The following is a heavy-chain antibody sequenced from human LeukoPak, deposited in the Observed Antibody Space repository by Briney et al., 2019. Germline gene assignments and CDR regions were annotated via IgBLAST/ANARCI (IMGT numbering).Heavy chain of an antibody. CDR2: IIGSGGIT. Sequence: GGSLRLSCAASGFTFSSYAMSWVRQAPGKGLEWVSGIIGSGGITYYAESVKGRFTISRDNSKNTLYLQMNSLRAEDTAVYYCAKSEVGYPDLWDYWGQGTLVSVSS. J-gene: IGHJ4*02. V-gene: IGHV3-23*01. D-gene: IGHD5-12*01. CDR3: AKSEVGYPDLWDY. CDR1: GFTFSSYA.